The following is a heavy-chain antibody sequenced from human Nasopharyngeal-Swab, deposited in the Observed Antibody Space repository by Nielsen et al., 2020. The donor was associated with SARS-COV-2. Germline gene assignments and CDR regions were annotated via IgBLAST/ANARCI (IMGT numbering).Heavy chain of an antibody. J-gene: IGHJ4*02. V-gene: IGHV3-53*01. CDR3: ASGLPVIDY. CDR2: IYSGGST. D-gene: IGHD5-12*01. Sequence: VGQAAGKGLEWVSVIYSGGSTYYADSVKGRFTISRDNSKNTLYLQMNSLRAEDTAVYYCASGLPVIDYWGQGTPVTVSS.